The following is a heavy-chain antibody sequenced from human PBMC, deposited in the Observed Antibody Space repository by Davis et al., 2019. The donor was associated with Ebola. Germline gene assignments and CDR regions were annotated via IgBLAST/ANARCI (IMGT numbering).Heavy chain of an antibody. J-gene: IGHJ6*02. CDR1: GFTVSSNY. V-gene: IGHV3-66*01. Sequence: GESLKISCAASGFTVSSNYMSWVRQAPGKGLEWVSVIYSGGSTYYADSVKGRFTISRDNSKNTLYLQMNSLRAEDTAVYYCARFYMGPYYYYGMDVWGQGTTVTVSS. CDR3: ARFYMGPYYYYGMDV. CDR2: IYSGGST. D-gene: IGHD1-26*01.